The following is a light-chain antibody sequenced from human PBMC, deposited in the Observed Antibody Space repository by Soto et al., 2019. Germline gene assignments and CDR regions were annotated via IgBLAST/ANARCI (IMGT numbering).Light chain of an antibody. V-gene: IGKV4-1*01. CDR3: QQYYSTLT. CDR2: WAS. J-gene: IGKJ2*01. CDR1: QSVLYSSNNKNY. Sequence: DIVMTQSPDSLAVSLGERATINCKSSQSVLYSSNNKNYLAWYQQKPGQPLKLLIYWASTRESGVPDRFSGSGYGTDFTLTSSSLQAEDVAVYYCQQYYSTLTFGQGTKLEIK.